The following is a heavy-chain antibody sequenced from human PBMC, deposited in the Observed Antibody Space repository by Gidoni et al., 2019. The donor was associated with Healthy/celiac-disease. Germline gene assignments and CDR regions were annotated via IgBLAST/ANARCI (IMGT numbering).Heavy chain of an antibody. D-gene: IGHD1-1*01. V-gene: IGHV3-21*01. Sequence: ELQLVESGGGLVNPGGSLRLSCAASGFTSRSSIMNWVRQAPGKGLEWVSSISSSSSYIEYADSVKGRFTISRDNAKNSLYRQMNSLRAEDKAVYYCARVILNWNDDAHRGMDVWGQGTTVTVSS. CDR3: ARVILNWNDDAHRGMDV. J-gene: IGHJ6*02. CDR2: ISSSSSYI. CDR1: GFTSRSSI.